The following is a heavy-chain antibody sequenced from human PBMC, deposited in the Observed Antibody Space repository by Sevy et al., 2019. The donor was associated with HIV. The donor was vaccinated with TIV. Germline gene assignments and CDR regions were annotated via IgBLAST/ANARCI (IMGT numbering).Heavy chain of an antibody. CDR3: AKRGSKSGYALGY. J-gene: IGHJ4*02. CDR2: IQYDGSIQ. D-gene: IGHD5-12*01. CDR1: GFTFSNYD. Sequence: QLGGSLRLSCTESGFTFSNYDIHWVRQAAGKGLEWVAFIQYDGSIQYYADSVKGRFTISRDNSKNTLYLQMNSLRPEDTAIYYCAKRGSKSGYALGYWGQGTLVTVSS. V-gene: IGHV3-30*02.